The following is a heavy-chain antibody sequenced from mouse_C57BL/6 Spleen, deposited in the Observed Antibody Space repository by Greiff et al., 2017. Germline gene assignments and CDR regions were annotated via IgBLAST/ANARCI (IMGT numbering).Heavy chain of an antibody. CDR3: ARDYDSV. J-gene: IGHJ3*01. CDR2: ISSGSGTI. D-gene: IGHD2-4*01. CDR1: GFTFSDYG. V-gene: IGHV5-17*01. Sequence: EVQVVESGGGLVKPGGSLKFSCAASGFTFSDYGMHWVRQAPEKGLEWVAYISSGSGTIYYADTVKGRFTISRDNAKNTLFLQMTSLRSEDTAMYYCARDYDSVWGQGTLVPASA.